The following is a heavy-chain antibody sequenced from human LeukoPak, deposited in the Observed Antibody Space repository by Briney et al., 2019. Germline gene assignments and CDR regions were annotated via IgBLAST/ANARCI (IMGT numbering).Heavy chain of an antibody. CDR3: ARVRAAYGMDV. Sequence: ASVKVSCKASGYTFTSYDINWVRQATGRGLEWMGWMNPNSGNTGYAQKFQGRVTITRNTSISTAYMELSSLRSEDTAVYYCARVRAAYGMDVWGQGTTVTVSS. CDR2: MNPNSGNT. J-gene: IGHJ6*02. V-gene: IGHV1-8*03. CDR1: GYTFTSYD. D-gene: IGHD4-17*01.